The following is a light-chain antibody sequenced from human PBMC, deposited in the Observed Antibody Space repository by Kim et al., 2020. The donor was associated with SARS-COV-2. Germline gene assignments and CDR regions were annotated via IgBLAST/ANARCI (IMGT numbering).Light chain of an antibody. J-gene: IGKJ2*01. V-gene: IGKV1-39*01. Sequence: SASVRDRVTITCRAGQSISSYLNWSQQKPGTAPKLLIYAASYLRSGVPSRFSGGGSGTDFTLTLTSLQPEDFATYYCQQSYSTPYTFGQGTKLEI. CDR2: AAS. CDR3: QQSYSTPYT. CDR1: QSISSY.